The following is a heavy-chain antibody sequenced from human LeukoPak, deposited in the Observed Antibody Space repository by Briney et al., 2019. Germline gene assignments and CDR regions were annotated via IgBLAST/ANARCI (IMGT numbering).Heavy chain of an antibody. CDR3: ARDNDDCSGGSCYQAVAFDI. V-gene: IGHV1-18*01. CDR1: GYTFTSYG. Sequence: ASVKVSCKASGYTFTSYGISWVRQAPGQGLEWMGWISAYNGNTNYAQKLQGRVTMTTDTSTSTAYMELRSLRSDDTAVYHCARDNDDCSGGSCYQAVAFDIWGQGTMVTVSS. D-gene: IGHD2-15*01. J-gene: IGHJ3*02. CDR2: ISAYNGNT.